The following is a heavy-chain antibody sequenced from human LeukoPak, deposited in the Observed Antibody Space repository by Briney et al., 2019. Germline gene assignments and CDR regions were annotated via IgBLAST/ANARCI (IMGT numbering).Heavy chain of an antibody. J-gene: IGHJ4*02. Sequence: PGGSLRPSCAASGFTFSSYAMHWVRQAPGKGLEWVAVISYDGNNKYYADSVKGRFTISRDNSKKTLYLQMNSLRTEDTAVYYCARISPHSSSFPFDYWGQGTLVTVSS. CDR1: GFTFSSYA. CDR2: ISYDGNNK. CDR3: ARISPHSSSFPFDY. D-gene: IGHD6-6*01. V-gene: IGHV3-30*19.